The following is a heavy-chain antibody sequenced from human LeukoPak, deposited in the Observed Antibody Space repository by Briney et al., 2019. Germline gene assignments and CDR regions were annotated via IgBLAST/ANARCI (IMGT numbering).Heavy chain of an antibody. CDR2: IIVGDGDT. J-gene: IGHJ4*02. CDR3: AKDGGVAGMFGAFDY. Sequence: PGGGLRLSCAASGFTFTTYAMTWVRQAPGKGLEWVSLIIVGDGDTYYADSVKGRFTVSRDNSKNTLYLQMNSLRAEDTAVYFCAKDGGVAGMFGAFDYWGQGTLVTVSS. V-gene: IGHV3-23*01. CDR1: GFTFTTYA. D-gene: IGHD6-19*01.